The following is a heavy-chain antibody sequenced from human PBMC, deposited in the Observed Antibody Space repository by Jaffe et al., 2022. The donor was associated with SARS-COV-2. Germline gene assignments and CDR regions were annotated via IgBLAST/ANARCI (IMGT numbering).Heavy chain of an antibody. D-gene: IGHD6-13*01. Sequence: QLQLQESGPGLVKPSETLSLTCTVSGGSISSSSYYWGWIRQPPGKGLEWIGSIYYSGSTYYNPSLKSRVTISVDTSKNQFSLKLSSVTAADTAVYYCARQTGIAAAGTKQTYYYGMDVWGQGTTVTVSS. CDR1: GGSISSSSYY. CDR2: IYYSGST. J-gene: IGHJ6*02. V-gene: IGHV4-39*01. CDR3: ARQTGIAAAGTKQTYYYGMDV.